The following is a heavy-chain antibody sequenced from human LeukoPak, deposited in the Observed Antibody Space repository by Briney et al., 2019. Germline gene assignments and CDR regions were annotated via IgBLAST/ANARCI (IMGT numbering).Heavy chain of an antibody. D-gene: IGHD3-9*01. J-gene: IGHJ4*02. CDR1: GGTFSSYA. Sequence: ASVKVSCKASGGTFSSYAISWVRQAPGQGLEWMGGIIPIFGTANYAQKFQGRVTITADESTSTAYMELSSLRSEDTAVYYCAGGYDILTGYGYYFDYWGQGTLVTVSS. V-gene: IGHV1-69*13. CDR2: IIPIFGTA. CDR3: AGGYDILTGYGYYFDY.